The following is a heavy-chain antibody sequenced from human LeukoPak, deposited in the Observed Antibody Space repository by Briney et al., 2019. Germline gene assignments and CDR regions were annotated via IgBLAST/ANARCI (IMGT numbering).Heavy chain of an antibody. J-gene: IGHJ4*02. CDR2: IKSDGSNT. D-gene: IGHD3-10*01. CDR1: GFTFSSYW. CDR3: ARVLLWFGENYDY. V-gene: IGHV3-74*01. Sequence: PGGSLRLSCAASGFTFSSYWMHWVRQAPGKGLVWVSRIKSDGSNTNYADSVKGRFTISRDNAKNTLHLQMNSLRAEDTAVYYCARVLLWFGENYDYWGQGTLVTVSS.